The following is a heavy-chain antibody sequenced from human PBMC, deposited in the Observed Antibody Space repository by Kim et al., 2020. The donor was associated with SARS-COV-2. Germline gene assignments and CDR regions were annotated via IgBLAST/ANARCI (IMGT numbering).Heavy chain of an antibody. CDR1: GFTFDDYA. CDR3: AKDYSSGSGPFDY. J-gene: IGHJ4*02. Sequence: GGSLRLSCAASGFTFDDYAMHWVRQAPGKGLEWVSGISWNSGSIGYADSVKGRFTISRDNAKNSLYLQMNSLRAEDTALYYCAKDYSSGSGPFDYWGQGTLVTVSS. V-gene: IGHV3-9*01. CDR2: ISWNSGSI. D-gene: IGHD6-19*01.